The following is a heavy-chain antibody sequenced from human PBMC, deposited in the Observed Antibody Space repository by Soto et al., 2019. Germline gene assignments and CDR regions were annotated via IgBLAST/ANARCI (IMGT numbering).Heavy chain of an antibody. CDR1: GFTFSSYA. J-gene: IGHJ3*02. D-gene: IGHD3-10*01. CDR3: ARGDVINGGFDAFDI. CDR2: ISYDGSNK. Sequence: GGSLRLSFAASGFTFSSYAMHWVRQAPGKGLEWVAVISYDGSNKYYADSVKGRFTISRDNSKNTLYLQMNSLRAEDTAVYYCARGDVINGGFDAFDIWGQGTMVTVSS. V-gene: IGHV3-30-3*01.